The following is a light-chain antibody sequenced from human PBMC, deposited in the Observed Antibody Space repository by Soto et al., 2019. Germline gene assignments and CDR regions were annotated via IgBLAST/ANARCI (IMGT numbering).Light chain of an antibody. CDR2: DAS. V-gene: IGKV3-11*01. CDR1: QSVSSY. CDR3: QQRSNWFIT. J-gene: IGKJ5*01. Sequence: EIVLIQSPATLSLSPGERATLSCRASQSVSSYLAWYQQKPGQAPRLLIYDASNRATGIPARFSGSGSGTDFTLTISSLEPEDFAVYYCQQRSNWFITFGQGTRLEIK.